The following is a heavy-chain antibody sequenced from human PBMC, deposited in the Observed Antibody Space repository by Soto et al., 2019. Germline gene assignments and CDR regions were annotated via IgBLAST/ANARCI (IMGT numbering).Heavy chain of an antibody. V-gene: IGHV1-69*13. CDR2: IVPVFGRP. Sequence: VASVKVSCKASGGSFSNFGISWVRQAPGQGLEWMGGIVPVFGRPNYAQRFRGRLTITADESTSTGYMELISLRSGDTAVYYCAREGSGYNFWGQGTQVTVSS. CDR1: GGSFSNFG. J-gene: IGHJ4*02. CDR3: AREGSGYNF. D-gene: IGHD5-12*01.